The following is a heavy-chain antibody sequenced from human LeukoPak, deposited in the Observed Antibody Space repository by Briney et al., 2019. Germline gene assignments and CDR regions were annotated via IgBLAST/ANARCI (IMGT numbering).Heavy chain of an antibody. CDR3: ARERHYYYYMDV. Sequence: GGSLRRSCAASGFTVSSNYMSWVRQAPGKGLEWVSVIYSGGSTYYADSVKGRFTISRDNSKNTLYLQMNSLRAEDTAVYYCARERHYYYYMDVWGKGTTVTVSS. CDR2: IYSGGST. J-gene: IGHJ6*03. CDR1: GFTVSSNY. V-gene: IGHV3-66*02.